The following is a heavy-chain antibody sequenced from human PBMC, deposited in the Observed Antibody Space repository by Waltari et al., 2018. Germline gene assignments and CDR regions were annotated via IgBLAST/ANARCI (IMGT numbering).Heavy chain of an antibody. J-gene: IGHJ5*02. CDR3: ARGGSSRWLVRHRFDP. CDR2: INHSGST. D-gene: IGHD6-19*01. CDR1: GGSFSGYY. Sequence: QVQLQQWGAGLLKPSETLSLSCAVYGGSFSGYYWSWIRQPPGKGLEWIGEINHSGSTNYNPSLKNRVTISVDTSKNQFSLKLSSVTAADTAVYYCARGGSSRWLVRHRFDPWGQGTLVTVSS. V-gene: IGHV4-34*01.